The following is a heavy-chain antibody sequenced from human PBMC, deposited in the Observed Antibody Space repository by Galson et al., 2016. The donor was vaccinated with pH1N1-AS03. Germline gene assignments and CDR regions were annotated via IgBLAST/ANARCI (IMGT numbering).Heavy chain of an antibody. Sequence: LSLTCNVSGDSINNYYWHWIRQSPGKGLEWIGYISHSGYTSYSSSLKSRVTIELGTSKSFFSLKLYSVTAADTAMYYCAREYFALEMWGQGTMVTVSS. V-gene: IGHV4-59*01. CDR3: AREYFALEM. D-gene: IGHD2/OR15-2a*01. J-gene: IGHJ3*02. CDR2: ISHSGYT. CDR1: GDSINNYY.